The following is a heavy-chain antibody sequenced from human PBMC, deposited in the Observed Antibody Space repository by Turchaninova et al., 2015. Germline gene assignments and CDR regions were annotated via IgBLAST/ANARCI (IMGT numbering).Heavy chain of an antibody. CDR2: MDQSGSA. D-gene: IGHD7-27*01. Sequence: QVQLPESGPGLVKPSEALSLTCAVSVYSISTGYYWGRLRQPPGTGLEWIGSMDQSGSAYYNASLKSRVTISVDTNKNHFSLRLSPVTAADTAVYYCARLSGDLDGTDYWGQGTLVTVSS. CDR1: VYSISTGYY. J-gene: IGHJ4*02. CDR3: ARLSGDLDGTDY. V-gene: IGHV4-38-2*01.